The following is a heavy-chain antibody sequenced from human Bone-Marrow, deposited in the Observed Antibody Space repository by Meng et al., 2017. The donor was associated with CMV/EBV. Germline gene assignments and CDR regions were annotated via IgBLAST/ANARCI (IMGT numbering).Heavy chain of an antibody. CDR2: IRSKACGGTT. CDR3: TRLGYGGWGYYYGMDV. CDR1: GFTFGDYA. J-gene: IGHJ6*02. Sequence: GESLKISCTASGFTFGDYAMSWVRQAPGKGLEWVGFIRSKACGGTTEYAASVKGRFTISRDDSKSIAYLQMNSLKTEDTAVYYCTRLGYGGWGYYYGMDVWGQGTTVTVSS. D-gene: IGHD5-12*01. V-gene: IGHV3-49*04.